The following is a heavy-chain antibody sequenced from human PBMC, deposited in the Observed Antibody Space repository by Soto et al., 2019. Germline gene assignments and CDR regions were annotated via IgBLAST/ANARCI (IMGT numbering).Heavy chain of an antibody. CDR1: GFTFSSYA. Sequence: AGGSLRLSCAASGFTFSSYAMSWVRQAPGKGLEWVSAISGSGGSTYYADSVKGRFTISRDNSKNTLYLQMNSLRAEDTAVYYCAKDLLKEDYYYYGMDVWGQGTTVTVSS. J-gene: IGHJ6*02. V-gene: IGHV3-23*01. CDR3: AKDLLKEDYYYYGMDV. CDR2: ISGSGGST.